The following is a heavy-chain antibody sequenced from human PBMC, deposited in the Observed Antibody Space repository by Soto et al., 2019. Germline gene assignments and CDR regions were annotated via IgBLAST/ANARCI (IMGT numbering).Heavy chain of an antibody. D-gene: IGHD2-21*02. V-gene: IGHV4-38-2*01. J-gene: IGHJ6*01. Sequence: SWIRQPPGNGLQGIGSVSQNGGTYRNPSLRRRVTLAVDTSKKQFSLKLTSVTAADAAVYCSAAGTLRGQTEYGMDVW. CDR3: AAGTLRGQTEYGMDV. CDR2: VSQNGGT.